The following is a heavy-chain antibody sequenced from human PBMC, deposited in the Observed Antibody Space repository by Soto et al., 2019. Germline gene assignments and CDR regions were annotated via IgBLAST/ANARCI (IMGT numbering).Heavy chain of an antibody. D-gene: IGHD3-16*02. CDR1: GFTFSSYG. J-gene: IGHJ6*03. CDR3: ARDGHIMITFGGVIVHNYYYYYMDV. Sequence: GGSLRLSCAASGFTFSSYGMHWVRQAPGKGLEWVAVIWYDGSNKYYADSVKGRFTISRDNSKNTLYLQMNSLRAEDTAVYYCARDGHIMITFGGVIVHNYYYYYMDVWGKGTTVTVSS. V-gene: IGHV3-33*01. CDR2: IWYDGSNK.